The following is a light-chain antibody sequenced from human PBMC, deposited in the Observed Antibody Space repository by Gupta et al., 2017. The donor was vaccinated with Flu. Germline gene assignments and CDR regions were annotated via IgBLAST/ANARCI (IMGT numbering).Light chain of an antibody. CDR3: QHENSSSWT. J-gene: IGKJ1*01. CDR1: QSISSW. Sequence: DIHMTQSPSTLSASVGDRVTITCRASQSISSWLAWYQQKPGKAPKLLIYKASSVESGVPSRFSGSGSGTXFTLTIXSRQPDDFATYYCQHENSSSWTFGXGTKVEIK. CDR2: KAS. V-gene: IGKV1-5*03.